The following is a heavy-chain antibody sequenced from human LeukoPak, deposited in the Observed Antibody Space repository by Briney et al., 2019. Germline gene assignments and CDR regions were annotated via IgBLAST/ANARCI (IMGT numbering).Heavy chain of an antibody. D-gene: IGHD6-13*01. J-gene: IGHJ4*02. CDR3: ARFIAAPYYFDY. V-gene: IGHV3-21*01. Sequence: GVLRLSCAASGFTFSSHSMNWVRQAPGKGLEWVSFISSSRSYIYYADSVKGRFTISRDNAKNSLYLQMNSLRAEDTAVYYCARFIAAPYYFDYWGRGTLVTVSS. CDR2: ISSSRSYI. CDR1: GFTFSSHS.